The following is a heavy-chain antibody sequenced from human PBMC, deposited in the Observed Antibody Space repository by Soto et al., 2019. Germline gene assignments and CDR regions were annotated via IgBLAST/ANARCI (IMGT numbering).Heavy chain of an antibody. CDR2: ISYDGSNK. V-gene: IGHV3-30-3*01. Sequence: QVQLVESGGGVVQPGRSLRLSCAASGFTFSSYAMHWVRQAPGKGLEWVAVISYDGSNKYYADSVKGRFTISRDNSKNTLYLQMNGLRAEVTAVYYCARDPLWGTAMVLWYFDLWGRRTLVTVSS. CDR1: GFTFSSYA. J-gene: IGHJ2*01. CDR3: ARDPLWGTAMVLWYFDL. D-gene: IGHD5-18*01.